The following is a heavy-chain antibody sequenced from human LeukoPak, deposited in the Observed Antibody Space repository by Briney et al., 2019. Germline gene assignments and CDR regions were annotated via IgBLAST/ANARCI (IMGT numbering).Heavy chain of an antibody. J-gene: IGHJ4*02. CDR2: FYPGDSDT. V-gene: IGHV5-51*01. CDR1: GYSFTSYW. D-gene: IGHD3-22*01. CDR3: ERQATYESSGYYYGTFAY. Sequence: GESLKTSSKGLGYSFTSYWIGWVRQMPGKGLEWRGIFYPGDSDTRYKPSLRGVVTISADKSINTAYVQWRRLKAPRTAIYYCERQATYESSGYYYGTFAYWGQGTLVTVSS.